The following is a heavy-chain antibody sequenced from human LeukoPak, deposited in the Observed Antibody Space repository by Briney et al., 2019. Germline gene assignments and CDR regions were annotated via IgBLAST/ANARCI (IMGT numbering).Heavy chain of an antibody. CDR2: INPNSGGT. J-gene: IGHJ6*03. Sequence: GSVKVSCKASGYTFTGYYIHWVRQAPGQGLEWMGWINPNSGGTNYAQKFQGRVTMTRDTSISTAYMELSSLRSDDTAVYYCARGAYSSGWYPYYYYYMDVWGKGTTVTISS. CDR1: GYTFTGYY. V-gene: IGHV1-2*02. D-gene: IGHD6-19*01. CDR3: ARGAYSSGWYPYYYYYMDV.